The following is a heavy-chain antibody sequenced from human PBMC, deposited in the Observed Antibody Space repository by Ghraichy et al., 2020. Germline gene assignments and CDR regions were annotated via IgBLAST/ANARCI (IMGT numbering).Heavy chain of an antibody. CDR3: AKGYYYDSSGYYSLVDY. Sequence: GGSLRLSCAASGFTFSSYAMSWVRQDPGKGLEWVSAISGSGGSTYYADSVKGRFIISRDNSKNTLYLQMNSLRAEDTAVYYCAKGYYYDSSGYYSLVDYWGQGTLVTVSS. CDR1: GFTFSSYA. D-gene: IGHD3-22*01. J-gene: IGHJ4*02. V-gene: IGHV3-23*01. CDR2: ISGSGGST.